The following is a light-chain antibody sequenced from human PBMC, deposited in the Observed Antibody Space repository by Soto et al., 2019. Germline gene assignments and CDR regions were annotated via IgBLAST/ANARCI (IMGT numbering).Light chain of an antibody. CDR1: SSNIGAGYD. Sequence: SVLTQPPSVSGAPGQRVTISCTGSSSNIGAGYDVHWYQQLPGTAPKLLIYGNSNRPSGVPDRFTGSKSGTSASLAITGLLAEDVADYYCGAYDSSLSGGVFGGGTKLTVL. CDR2: GNS. J-gene: IGLJ2*01. V-gene: IGLV1-40*01. CDR3: GAYDSSLSGGV.